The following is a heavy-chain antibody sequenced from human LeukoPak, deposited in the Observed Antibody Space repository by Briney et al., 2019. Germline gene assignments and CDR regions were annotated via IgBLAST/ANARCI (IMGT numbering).Heavy chain of an antibody. CDR1: GFTFSTYG. CDR2: ISYDGSNK. Sequence: PGGSLRLSCAASGFTFSTYGLHWVRQAPGKGLEWVAVISYDGSNKYYADSVKGRFTISRDNSKNTLYLQMNSLRAEDTAVYYCAKARGEGGYWGQGTLVTVSS. D-gene: IGHD2-21*01. V-gene: IGHV3-30*19. CDR3: AKARGEGGY. J-gene: IGHJ4*02.